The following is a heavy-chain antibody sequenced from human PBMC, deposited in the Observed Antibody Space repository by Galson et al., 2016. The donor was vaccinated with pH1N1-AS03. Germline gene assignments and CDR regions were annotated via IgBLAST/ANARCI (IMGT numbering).Heavy chain of an antibody. V-gene: IGHV3-23*01. CDR2: ISGADLST. D-gene: IGHD5-18*01. CDR1: GFTFSTYA. CDR3: ANPRASGTTMVTRLDY. J-gene: IGHJ4*02. Sequence: SLRLSCAASGFTFSTYAMSWVRQAPGKGLEWVSSISGADLSTYYADSVKGRFTVSRDNSKNTLYLQMNGLRAEDTAMYYCANPRASGTTMVTRLDYWGQGILVTVSS.